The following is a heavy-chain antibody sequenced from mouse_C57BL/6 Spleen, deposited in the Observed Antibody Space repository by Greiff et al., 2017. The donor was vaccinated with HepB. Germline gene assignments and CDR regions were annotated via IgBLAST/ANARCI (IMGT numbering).Heavy chain of an antibody. CDR1: GFTFSSYA. J-gene: IGHJ2*01. CDR3: AREDDYAFDY. V-gene: IGHV5-4*01. CDR2: ISDGGSYT. Sequence: DVMLVESGGGLVKPGGSLKLSCAASGFTFSSYAMSWVRQTPEKRLEWVATISDGGSYTYYPDNVKGRFTISRDNAKNNLYLQMSHLKSEDTAMYYCAREDDYAFDYWGQGTTRTVAS. D-gene: IGHD2-4*01.